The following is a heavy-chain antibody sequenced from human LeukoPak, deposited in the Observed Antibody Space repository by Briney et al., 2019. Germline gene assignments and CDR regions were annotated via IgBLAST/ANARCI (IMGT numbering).Heavy chain of an antibody. CDR3: ASTSSSWYYFDY. D-gene: IGHD6-13*01. J-gene: IGHJ4*02. Sequence: PGGSLRLSCAASGFTFSSYATHWVRQAPGKGLEWVAVISYDGSNKYYADSVKGRFTISRDNSKNTLYLQMNSLRAEDTAVYYCASTSSSWYYFDYWGQGTLVTVSS. CDR2: ISYDGSNK. CDR1: GFTFSSYA. V-gene: IGHV3-30*04.